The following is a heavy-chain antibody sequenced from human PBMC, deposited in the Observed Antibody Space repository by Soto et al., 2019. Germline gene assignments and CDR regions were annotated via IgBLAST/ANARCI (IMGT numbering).Heavy chain of an antibody. CDR2: INPNSGGT. CDR3: ARDFAYGDYNWFDP. J-gene: IGHJ5*02. V-gene: IGHV1-2*04. Sequence: GASVKVSCKASGYTFTGYYMHWVRQAPGQGLEWMGWINPNSGGTNYAQKFQGWVTMTRDTSISTAYMELSRLRSDDTAVYYCARDFAYGDYNWFDPWGQGTLVTVSS. D-gene: IGHD4-17*01. CDR1: GYTFTGYY.